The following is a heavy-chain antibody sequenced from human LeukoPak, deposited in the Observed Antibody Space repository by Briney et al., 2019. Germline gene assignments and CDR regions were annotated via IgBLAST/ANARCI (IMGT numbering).Heavy chain of an antibody. V-gene: IGHV3-30-3*01. J-gene: IGHJ3*02. Sequence: PGGSLRLSCAASGFTFSSYAMHWVCQAPGKGLEWVAVISYDGSNKYYADSVKGRFTISRDNSKNTLYLQMNSPRAEDTAVYYCARSLTRRPDDAFDIWGQGTMVTVSS. CDR1: GFTFSSYA. D-gene: IGHD1/OR15-1a*01. CDR3: ARSLTRRPDDAFDI. CDR2: ISYDGSNK.